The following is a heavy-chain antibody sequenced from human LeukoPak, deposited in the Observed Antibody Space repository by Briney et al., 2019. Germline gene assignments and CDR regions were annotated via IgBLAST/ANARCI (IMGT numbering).Heavy chain of an antibody. CDR1: GYTFTSYG. CDR2: INTNTGNP. CDR3: ARSAIGSGSYEWFDP. V-gene: IGHV7-4-1*02. Sequence: GASVKVSCKASGYTFTSYGISWVRQAPGQGLEWMGWINTNTGNPTYAQGFTGRFVFSLDTSVSTAYLQISSLKAEDTAVYYCARSAIGSGSYEWFDPWGQGTLVTVSS. J-gene: IGHJ5*02. D-gene: IGHD3-10*01.